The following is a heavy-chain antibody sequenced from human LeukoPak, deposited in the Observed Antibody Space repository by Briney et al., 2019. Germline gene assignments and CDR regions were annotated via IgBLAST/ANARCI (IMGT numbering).Heavy chain of an antibody. D-gene: IGHD6-19*01. V-gene: IGHV3-30*02. CDR1: GFTFSSYG. CDR3: AKDNLIAVAANFDY. CDR2: IRYDGSNK. J-gene: IGHJ4*02. Sequence: GGSLRLSCAASGFTFSSYGMHWVRQAPGKGLEWVAFIRYDGSNKYYADSVKGRFTISRDNSKNTPYLQMNSLRAEDTAVYYCAKDNLIAVAANFDYWGQGTLVTVSS.